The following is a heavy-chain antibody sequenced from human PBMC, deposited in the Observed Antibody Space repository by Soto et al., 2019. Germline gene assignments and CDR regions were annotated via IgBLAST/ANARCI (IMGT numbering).Heavy chain of an antibody. D-gene: IGHD3-16*01. CDR3: ARSPNDYYYSFDV. V-gene: IGHV4-61*08. Sequence: PSETLSLTCTVSGGSVSSGDYLWSWLRQSPGKRLEWIAYIYYSGSTNYNPSLKSRATISVDTSKSQVSLTLTSMTAADAALYYCARSPNDYYYSFDVWGQGTAVTVSS. CDR1: GGSVSSGDYL. CDR2: IYYSGST. J-gene: IGHJ6*02.